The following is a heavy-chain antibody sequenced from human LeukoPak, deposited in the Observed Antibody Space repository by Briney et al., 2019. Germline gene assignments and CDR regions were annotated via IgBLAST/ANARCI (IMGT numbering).Heavy chain of an antibody. Sequence: ETLSLTCAVYGGSFSGYYWSWIRQPPGKGLEWIGEINHSGSTNYNPSLKSRVTISVDTSKNQFSLKLTSVTAADTAVYYCARVVGDGYSNYWGQGTLVTVSS. CDR1: GGSFSGYY. CDR2: INHSGST. J-gene: IGHJ4*02. CDR3: ARVVGDGYSNY. V-gene: IGHV4-34*01. D-gene: IGHD5-24*01.